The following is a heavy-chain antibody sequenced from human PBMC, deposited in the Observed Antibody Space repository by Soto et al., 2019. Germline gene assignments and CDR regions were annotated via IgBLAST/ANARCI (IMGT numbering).Heavy chain of an antibody. J-gene: IGHJ4*02. D-gene: IGHD6-19*01. CDR2: ISSTSSYT. CDR1: GFTFRSYA. Sequence: KSGGSLRLSCAVSGFTFRSYAMNWVRQTQEKGLEWVSSISSTSSYTHYSDSVKGRFTISRDNANNSLFLQMNSLRAEDTATYYCARDLALAGNYWGQGVLVTVSS. V-gene: IGHV3-21*01. CDR3: ARDLALAGNY.